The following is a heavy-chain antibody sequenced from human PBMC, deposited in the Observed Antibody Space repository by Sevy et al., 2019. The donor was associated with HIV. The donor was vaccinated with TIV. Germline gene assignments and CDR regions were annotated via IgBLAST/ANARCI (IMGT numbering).Heavy chain of an antibody. J-gene: IGHJ3*02. D-gene: IGHD3-16*02. V-gene: IGHV3-30*02. CDR2: LSYDGSKE. Sequence: GGSLRLSCAASGFRFSSYGMNWVRQAPGKGLEWVAFLSYDGSKEDYASSVKGRFTISRDNSKNTFYVEMNSLRAEDTAVYHCTKDMVTFGGIIANSPGGFDIWGQGTIVTVSS. CDR3: TKDMVTFGGIIANSPGGFDI. CDR1: GFRFSSYG.